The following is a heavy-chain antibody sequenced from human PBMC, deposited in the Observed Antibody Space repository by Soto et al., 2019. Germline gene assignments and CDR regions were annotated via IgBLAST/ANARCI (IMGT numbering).Heavy chain of an antibody. CDR1: GYTFTSYA. CDR2: INAGNGNT. Sequence: ASVKVSCKASGYTFTSYAMHWVRQAPGQRLEWMGWINAGNGNTKYSQKFQGRVTITRDTSASTAYMELSSLRSEDTAVYYCARVPLWEPLSLDFDYWGQGTLVTVSS. V-gene: IGHV1-3*01. D-gene: IGHD1-26*01. J-gene: IGHJ4*02. CDR3: ARVPLWEPLSLDFDY.